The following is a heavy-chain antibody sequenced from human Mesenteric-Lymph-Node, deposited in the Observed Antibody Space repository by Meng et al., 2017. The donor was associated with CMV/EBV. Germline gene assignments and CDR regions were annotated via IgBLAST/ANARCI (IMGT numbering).Heavy chain of an antibody. V-gene: IGHV3-30*02. CDR2: IRYDGSNQ. CDR1: GFSFSSYG. J-gene: IGHJ6*02. Sequence: GGSLRLSCAASGFSFSSYGIHWVRQAPGKGLDWVAFIRYDGSNQYYADSVKGRFTISRDNSKNTMFLQMNSLRAEDTAVYFCAKDIVIVPSANRGMDVWGQGTTVTVSS. D-gene: IGHD2/OR15-2a*01. CDR3: AKDIVIVPSANRGMDV.